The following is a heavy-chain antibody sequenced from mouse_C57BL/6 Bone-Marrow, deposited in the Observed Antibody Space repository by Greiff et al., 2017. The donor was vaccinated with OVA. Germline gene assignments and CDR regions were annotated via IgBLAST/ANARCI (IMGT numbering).Heavy chain of an antibody. CDR1: GYTFTSYG. V-gene: IGHV1-81*01. J-gene: IGHJ4*01. CDR3: TRGYSNYYAMDY. D-gene: IGHD2-5*01. Sequence: VKLMESGAELARPGASVKLSCKASGYTFTSYGISWVKQRTGQGLEWIGEIYPRSGNTYYNEKFKGKATLTADKSSSTAYMELRSLTSEDSAVYYCTRGYSNYYAMDYWGQGTSVTVSS. CDR2: IYPRSGNT.